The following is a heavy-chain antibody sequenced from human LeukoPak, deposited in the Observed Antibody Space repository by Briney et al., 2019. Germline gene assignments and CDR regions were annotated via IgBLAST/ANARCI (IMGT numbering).Heavy chain of an antibody. CDR1: GFTFSSYS. CDR2: ISSSGSTI. D-gene: IGHD1-1*01. CDR3: ARDCRLNCARQPGFDS. V-gene: IGHV3-48*02. Sequence: PGGSPRLSCAASGFTFSSYSMNWVRQAPGKGLEWVSYISSSGSTIYYADSMKGRLTISRDNAKNSLYLQLSSLRDEDTAVYYCARDCRLNCARQPGFDSWGQGTLVTVSS. J-gene: IGHJ5*01.